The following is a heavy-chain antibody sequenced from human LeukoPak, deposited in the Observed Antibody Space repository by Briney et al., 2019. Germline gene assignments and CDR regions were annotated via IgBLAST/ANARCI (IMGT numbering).Heavy chain of an antibody. CDR1: GGSISSGSYY. V-gene: IGHV4-61*02. D-gene: IGHD1-26*01. J-gene: IGHJ4*02. Sequence: SETLSLTCTVSGGSISSGSYYWSWIRQPAGKGLEWIGRIYTSGSTTISVDTSKNQFSLKLRSVTATDTAVYYCARGRIVGATRRLFDYWGQGTLVTVSS. CDR3: ARGRIVGATRRLFDY. CDR2: IYTSGST.